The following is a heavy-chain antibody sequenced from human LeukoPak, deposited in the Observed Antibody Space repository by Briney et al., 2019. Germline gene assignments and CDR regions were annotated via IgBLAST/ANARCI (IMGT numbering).Heavy chain of an antibody. J-gene: IGHJ4*02. CDR2: ISYDGSNK. Sequence: PGGSLRLSCAASGFTFSSYAMHWVRQAPGKGRERVSVISYDGSNKYYADSVKGRFTISRDNSKNTLYLQMNSLRAEDTAVYYCARTPSLIAAAGTGFDYWGQGTLVTVSS. CDR3: ARTPSLIAAAGTGFDY. CDR1: GFTFSSYA. D-gene: IGHD6-13*01. V-gene: IGHV3-30-3*01.